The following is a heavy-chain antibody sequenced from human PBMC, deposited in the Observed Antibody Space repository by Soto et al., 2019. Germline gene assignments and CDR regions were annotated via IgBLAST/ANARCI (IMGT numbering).Heavy chain of an antibody. CDR3: ARLPATAYYFDY. D-gene: IGHD5-12*01. V-gene: IGHV4-59*08. CDR2: IFHNGAT. CDR1: GDSIRTYY. Sequence: SETLSLTCTVSGDSIRTYYWSWIRQPPGKGLKWIGYIFHNGATNYNPSLKGRVSISIDTSRNQFSLKLSSVTAADTAMYYCARLPATAYYFDYWAHGTLVTVSS. J-gene: IGHJ4*01.